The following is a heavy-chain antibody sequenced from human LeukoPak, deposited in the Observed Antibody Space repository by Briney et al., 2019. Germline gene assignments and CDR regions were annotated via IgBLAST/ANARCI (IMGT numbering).Heavy chain of an antibody. D-gene: IGHD6-19*01. Sequence: GASVKVSCKASGYTFTSYYMHWVRQAPGQGLEWMAIINPSGGSTSYAQKFQGRVTITADTSTDTAYMELSSLRSEDTAVYYCATGDRYSSGFSNYWGQGTLVTVSS. CDR1: GYTFTSYY. CDR3: ATGDRYSSGFSNY. CDR2: INPSGGST. V-gene: IGHV1-46*01. J-gene: IGHJ4*02.